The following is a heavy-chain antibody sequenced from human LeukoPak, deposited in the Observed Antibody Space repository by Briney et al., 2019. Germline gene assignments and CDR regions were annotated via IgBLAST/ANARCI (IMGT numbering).Heavy chain of an antibody. J-gene: IGHJ4*02. CDR1: GYTFTSYG. Sequence: GASVEVSCKASGYTFTSYGISWVRQAPGQGLEWMGWISAYNGNTNYAQKLQGRVTMTTDTSTSTAYMELRSLRSDDTAVYFCARIWFGLRRLYYFDYWGQGTLVSVSS. CDR3: ARIWFGLRRLYYFDY. CDR2: ISAYNGNT. V-gene: IGHV1-18*01. D-gene: IGHD3-10*01.